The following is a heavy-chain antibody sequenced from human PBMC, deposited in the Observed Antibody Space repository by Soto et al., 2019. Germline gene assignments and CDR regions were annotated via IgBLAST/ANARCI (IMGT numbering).Heavy chain of an antibody. J-gene: IGHJ4*02. CDR2: INPNSGGT. V-gene: IGHV1-2*04. D-gene: IGHD5-18*01. Sequence: ASVKVSCKASGYTFTGYYMHWVRQAPGQGLEWMGWINPNSGGTNYAQKFQGWVTMTRDTSISTAYMELSRLRSDDTAVYYCARGGWTRGYSYGGDFDYWGQGTLVTVSS. CDR3: ARGGWTRGYSYGGDFDY. CDR1: GYTFTGYY.